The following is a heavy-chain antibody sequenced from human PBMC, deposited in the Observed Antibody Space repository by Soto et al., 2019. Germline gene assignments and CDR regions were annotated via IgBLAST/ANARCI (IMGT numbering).Heavy chain of an antibody. J-gene: IGHJ4*02. CDR1: GGSISSGDYY. CDR2: IYYSGST. Sequence: SETLSLTCTVSGGSISSGDYYWSWIRQPPGKGLEWIGYIYYSGSTYYNPSLKSRVTISVDTSKNQFSLKLSSVTAADTAVYYCARYARTIFGVVITFDYWGQGTLVTVSS. CDR3: ARYARTIFGVVITFDY. V-gene: IGHV4-30-4*01. D-gene: IGHD3-3*01.